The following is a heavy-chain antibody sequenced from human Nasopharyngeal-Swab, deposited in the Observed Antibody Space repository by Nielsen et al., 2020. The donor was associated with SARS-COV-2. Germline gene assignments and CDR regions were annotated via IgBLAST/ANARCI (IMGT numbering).Heavy chain of an antibody. CDR2: ISGSGGST. J-gene: IGHJ4*02. CDR1: GFTFSSYA. Sequence: GESLKISCAASGFTFSSYAMSWVRQAPGKGLEWVSAISGSGGSTYYADSVKGRFTISRDSSKNTLYLQMNSLRAEDTAVYYCAKIRITTIVVVPNDYWGQGTLVTVSS. CDR3: AKIRITTIVVVPNDY. V-gene: IGHV3-23*01. D-gene: IGHD3-22*01.